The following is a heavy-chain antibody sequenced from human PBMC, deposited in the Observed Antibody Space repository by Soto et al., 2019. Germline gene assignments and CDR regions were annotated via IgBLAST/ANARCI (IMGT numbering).Heavy chain of an antibody. V-gene: IGHV3-15*01. CDR2: IKRQTDGGTT. J-gene: IGHJ5*02. CDR1: GFTFTDAW. D-gene: IGHD2-21*01. Sequence: PGRSLTLSCPSSGFTFTDAWIRLARLAAGKGLDWVCRIKRQTDGGTTDYAAPVKGRVTISRDDSKNTLYLQMNSLKTEGTAVYYCTTDLWRIAVVVGSPGYFHPWGQGT. CDR3: TTDLWRIAVVVGSPGYFHP.